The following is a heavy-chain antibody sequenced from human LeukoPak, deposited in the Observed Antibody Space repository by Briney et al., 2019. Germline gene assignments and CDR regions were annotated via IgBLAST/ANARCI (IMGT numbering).Heavy chain of an antibody. CDR3: ARDRGGSRTEYYYYGMDV. Sequence: ASVKVSCKASGYTFTGYYMHWVRQAPGQGLEWMGWINPNSGGTNYAQKFQGRVTMTRDTSISTAYMELSRLRSDDTAVYYCARDRGGSRTEYYYYGMDVWGQGTTVTVSS. V-gene: IGHV1-2*02. J-gene: IGHJ6*02. CDR1: GYTFTGYY. D-gene: IGHD2-15*01. CDR2: INPNSGGT.